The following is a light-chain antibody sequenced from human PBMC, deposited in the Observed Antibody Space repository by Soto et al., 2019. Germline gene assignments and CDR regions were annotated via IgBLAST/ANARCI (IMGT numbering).Light chain of an antibody. CDR1: ESIATY. CDR2: DAS. V-gene: IGKV3-11*01. CDR3: QQRSNWPIT. Sequence: IVLTQSPASVSLSRGERATLSCRASESIATYVAWYQQRPGQAPRLLIYDASNRATGISARFSGSGSGTDFTLTISSLEPEDFAVYYCQQRSNWPITFGQGTRLEIK. J-gene: IGKJ5*01.